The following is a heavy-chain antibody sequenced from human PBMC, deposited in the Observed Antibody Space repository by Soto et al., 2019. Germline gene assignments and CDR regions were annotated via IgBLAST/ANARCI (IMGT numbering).Heavy chain of an antibody. CDR1: GGSISSGGYY. Sequence: QVQLQESGPGLVKPSQTLSLTCTVSGGSISSGGYYWSWIRQHPGKGLEWIGYIYYSGSTYYNPSLKSRVTISVDTSKNKFSRKLSSVTAADTAVYYCARASGIAVAGTRASNWFDPWGQGTLVTVSS. J-gene: IGHJ5*02. V-gene: IGHV4-31*03. CDR2: IYYSGST. D-gene: IGHD6-19*01. CDR3: ARASGIAVAGTRASNWFDP.